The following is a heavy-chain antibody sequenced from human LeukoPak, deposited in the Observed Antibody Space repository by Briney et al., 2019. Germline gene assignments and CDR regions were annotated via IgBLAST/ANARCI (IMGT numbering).Heavy chain of an antibody. J-gene: IGHJ5*02. CDR1: GFDLSTYE. CDR2: ITISGHTK. Sequence: PGGSLRLSCAASGFDLSTYEMNWVRQAPGKGPEWIADITISGHTKNYADSVKGRFTISRDNARTSLYLQMSSLRVEDTGVYYCARGDPHADLWGQGTLVTVSS. CDR3: ARGDPHADL. V-gene: IGHV3-48*03.